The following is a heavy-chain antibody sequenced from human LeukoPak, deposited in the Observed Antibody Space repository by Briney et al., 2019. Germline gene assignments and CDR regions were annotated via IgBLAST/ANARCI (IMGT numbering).Heavy chain of an antibody. V-gene: IGHV1-46*01. D-gene: IGHD3-22*01. Sequence: GASVKVSCKASGYTFTSYYMHWVRQAPGQGLEWMGIINPSGGSTSYAQKFQGRVTMTRDTSTSTVYMELSSLRSEDTAVYYCARECGPDSSGYYPYFDYWGQGTLVTVSS. J-gene: IGHJ4*02. CDR3: ARECGPDSSGYYPYFDY. CDR1: GYTFTSYY. CDR2: INPSGGST.